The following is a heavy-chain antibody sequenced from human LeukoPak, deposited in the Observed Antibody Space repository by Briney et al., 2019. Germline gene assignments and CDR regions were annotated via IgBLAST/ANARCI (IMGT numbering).Heavy chain of an antibody. J-gene: IGHJ5*02. Sequence: SETLSLTCTVSGVSISSYYWSWIRQPPGKGLEWIGYIHNSGITNYNPSLKSRVTISVDTSKNQFSLKLSSVTAADTAVYYCARDRYYYDSSGTRWFDPWGQGTLVTVSS. CDR2: IHNSGIT. CDR3: ARDRYYYDSSGTRWFDP. CDR1: GVSISSYY. D-gene: IGHD3-22*01. V-gene: IGHV4-59*01.